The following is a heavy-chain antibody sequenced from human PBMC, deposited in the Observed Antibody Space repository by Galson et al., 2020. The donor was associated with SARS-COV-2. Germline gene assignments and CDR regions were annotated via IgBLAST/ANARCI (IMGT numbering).Heavy chain of an antibody. J-gene: IGHJ5*02. V-gene: IGHV1-3*01. Sequence: ASVTVSCKTSGYTFTSYAMHWVRQAPGQRLEWMGWINAGNGNTKYSQKFQGRVTITRDTSASTAYMELSSLRSEDTAVYYCALNLVWFGESPPSLAWGQGTLVTVSS. CDR1: GYTFTSYA. D-gene: IGHD3-10*01. CDR3: ALNLVWFGESPPSLA. CDR2: INAGNGNT.